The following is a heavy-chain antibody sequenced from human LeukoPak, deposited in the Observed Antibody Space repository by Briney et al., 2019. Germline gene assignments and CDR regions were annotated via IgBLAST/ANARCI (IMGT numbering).Heavy chain of an antibody. CDR1: GGSFSGYY. CDR3: VRDPDY. J-gene: IGHJ4*02. V-gene: IGHV4-34*01. CDR2: IHHSGSN. Sequence: SETLSLTCAVYGGSFSGYYWSWIRQPPGKGLEWIGEIHHSGSNNYSPSLKSRVTISVDTSKNHSSQKLSSVPAADTAVYYCVRDPDYWGQGTLVTVSS.